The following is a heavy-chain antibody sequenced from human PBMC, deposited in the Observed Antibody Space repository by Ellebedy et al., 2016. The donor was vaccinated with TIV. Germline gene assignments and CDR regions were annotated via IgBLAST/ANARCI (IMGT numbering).Heavy chain of an antibody. CDR1: GYSFTGYY. V-gene: IGHV1-2*02. J-gene: IGHJ4*02. CDR2: INPDNGVT. CDR3: VRDLANPVTGDY. D-gene: IGHD4-11*01. Sequence: AASVKVSCKTSGYSFTGYYIHWVRQAPGQGPEWVGWINPDNGVTVYEQKLQGRVTITGDTSIITVYMELSSLRSDDTAIYYCVRDLANPVTGDYWGQGTLVFVSS.